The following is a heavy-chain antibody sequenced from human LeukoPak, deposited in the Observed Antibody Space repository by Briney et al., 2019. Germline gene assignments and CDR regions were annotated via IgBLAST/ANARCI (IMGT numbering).Heavy chain of an antibody. D-gene: IGHD5-12*01. CDR1: GFTFSNAW. J-gene: IGHJ6*02. Sequence: GGSLRLSCAASGFTFSNAWMSWVRQAPGKGLEWVGRIKSKTDGGTTDYAAPVKGRFTISRDDSKNTLYLQMNSLKTEDTAVYYCTTLIVATARRGMDVWGQGTTVTVSS. V-gene: IGHV3-15*01. CDR3: TTLIVATARRGMDV. CDR2: IKSKTDGGTT.